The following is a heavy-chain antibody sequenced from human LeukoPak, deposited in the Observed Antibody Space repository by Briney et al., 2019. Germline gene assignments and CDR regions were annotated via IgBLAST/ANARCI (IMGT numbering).Heavy chain of an antibody. J-gene: IGHJ5*02. V-gene: IGHV3-30*02. CDR3: AKDADWNYSWFDP. CDR1: GFTFSSYG. Sequence: GGSLRPSCAASGFTFSSYGMHWVRLAPGKGLEWVAFIRNDGGNTDFTDSVKGRFTISRDNSKNTLYLQMNSLRAEDTAVYYCAKDADWNYSWFDPWGQGTLVTVSS. D-gene: IGHD1-7*01. CDR2: IRNDGGNT.